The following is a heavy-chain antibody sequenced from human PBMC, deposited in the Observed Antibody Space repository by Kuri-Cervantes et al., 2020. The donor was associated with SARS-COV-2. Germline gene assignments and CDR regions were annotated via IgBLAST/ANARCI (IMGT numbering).Heavy chain of an antibody. J-gene: IGHJ4*02. Sequence: GGSLRLSCAASGFTFSSYWLSWVRQAQGKGLGWVANIKQDGSEKYYVDSVKGRFTTSRENAKNSLYLQMNSLRAEDTAVYFCARDSSGYTDTWGQITLVTVSS. CDR2: IKQDGSEK. CDR1: GFTFSSYW. CDR3: ARDSSGYTDT. V-gene: IGHV3-7*01. D-gene: IGHD3-22*01.